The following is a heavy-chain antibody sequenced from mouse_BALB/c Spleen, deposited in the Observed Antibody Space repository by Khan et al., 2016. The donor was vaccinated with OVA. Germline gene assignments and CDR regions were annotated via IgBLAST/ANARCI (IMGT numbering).Heavy chain of an antibody. CDR3: ARKNGSDFDY. J-gene: IGHJ2*01. Sequence: EVQRVESGPELVKPGASVKISCKASGYSFTGYFMNWVMQSHGKSLEWIGRINPHIGDTLYNQKFKGKATLTVDASSSTAYMELRSLASEDSAVYYCARKNGSDFDYWGQGTTLTVSS. D-gene: IGHD1-1*01. CDR2: INPHIGDT. CDR1: GYSFTGYF. V-gene: IGHV1-20*02.